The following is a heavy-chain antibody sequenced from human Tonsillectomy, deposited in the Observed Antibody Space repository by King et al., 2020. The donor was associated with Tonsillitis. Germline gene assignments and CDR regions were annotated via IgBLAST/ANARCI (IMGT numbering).Heavy chain of an antibody. V-gene: IGHV3-33*08. Sequence: VQLVESGGGVVQPGRSLRLSCAVSGFTFSSYGMHWVRQAPGKGLEWVAGIWYDGSNIYYADSVKGRFTISRDNSKNTLFLQMNSLSAEDTAVYYCARGDDFWRTTPFDYWGQGTLVTVSS. CDR2: IWYDGSNI. D-gene: IGHD3-3*01. CDR1: GFTFSSYG. J-gene: IGHJ4*02. CDR3: ARGDDFWRTTPFDY.